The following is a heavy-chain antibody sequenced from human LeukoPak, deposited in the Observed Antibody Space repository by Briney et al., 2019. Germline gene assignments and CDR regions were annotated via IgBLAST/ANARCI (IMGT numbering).Heavy chain of an antibody. Sequence: KPSETLSLTCTVSGGSISNYYWSWIRQPPGKGLEWIGSIYHSGNTYYNPSLKSRVTISVDTSKNQFSLKLSSVTAADTAVYYCARSGSYYSAVDAFDIWGQGTMVTVSS. J-gene: IGHJ3*02. CDR3: ARSGSYYSAVDAFDI. CDR1: GGSISNYY. V-gene: IGHV4-38-2*02. D-gene: IGHD1-26*01. CDR2: IYHSGNT.